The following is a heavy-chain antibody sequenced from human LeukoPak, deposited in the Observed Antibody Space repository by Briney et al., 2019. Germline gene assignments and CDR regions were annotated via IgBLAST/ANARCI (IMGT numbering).Heavy chain of an antibody. CDR3: ARHDEYRGVDSSGNQGGGDY. V-gene: IGHV4-61*02. J-gene: IGHJ4*02. CDR1: GGSISSGGYY. Sequence: PSQTLSLTCTVSGGSISSGGYYWSWIRQPAGKGLEWIGRIYTSGSTNYNPSLKSRVTISVDTSKNQFSLKLSSVTAADTAVYYWARHDEYRGVDSSGNQGGGDYWGQGTLVTVSS. CDR2: IYTSGST. D-gene: IGHD6-25*01.